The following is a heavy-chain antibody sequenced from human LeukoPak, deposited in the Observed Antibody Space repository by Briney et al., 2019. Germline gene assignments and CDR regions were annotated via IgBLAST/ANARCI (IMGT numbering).Heavy chain of an antibody. D-gene: IGHD3-22*01. CDR2: ISAYNGNT. Sequence: ASVKVSCKASGYTFTSYGISWVRQAPGQGLEWMGWISAYNGNTNYAQKLQGRVTMTTDTSTSTAYMELRSLRSDDTAVYCCAANYYYDSSGYYRFDYWGQGTLVTVSS. V-gene: IGHV1-18*01. CDR3: AANYYYDSSGYYRFDY. CDR1: GYTFTSYG. J-gene: IGHJ4*02.